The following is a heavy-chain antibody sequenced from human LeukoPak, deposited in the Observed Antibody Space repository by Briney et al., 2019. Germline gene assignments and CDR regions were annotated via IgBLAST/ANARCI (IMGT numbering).Heavy chain of an antibody. Sequence: SQTLSLTCTVSGSSISSGGHYWSWIRQPAGMGLESLGRIASTGSTNYNPSLRSRVTISADTSKNHSSLKLTSVTAADTAVYYCARDQTYSGSGIYTYFDYSGQGILVTVSS. J-gene: IGHJ4*02. CDR2: IASTGST. CDR3: ARDQTYSGSGIYTYFDY. CDR1: GSSISSGGHY. D-gene: IGHD3-10*01. V-gene: IGHV4-61*02.